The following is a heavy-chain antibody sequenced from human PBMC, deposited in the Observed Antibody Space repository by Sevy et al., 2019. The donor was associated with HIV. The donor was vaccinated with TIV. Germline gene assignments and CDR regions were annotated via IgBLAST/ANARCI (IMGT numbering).Heavy chain of an antibody. CDR2: IYYSGST. Sequence: SETLSLTCTVSGGSISSGGYYWSWIRQHPGKGLECIGYIYYSGSTYYNPSLKSRVTISVDTSKNQFSLKLSSVTAADTAVYYCARRIVVVPAAVDYFDYWVQGTLVTVSS. D-gene: IGHD2-2*01. V-gene: IGHV4-31*03. CDR3: ARRIVVVPAAVDYFDY. CDR1: GGSISSGGYY. J-gene: IGHJ4*02.